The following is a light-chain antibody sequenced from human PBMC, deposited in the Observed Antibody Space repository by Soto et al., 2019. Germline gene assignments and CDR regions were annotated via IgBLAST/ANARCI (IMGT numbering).Light chain of an antibody. CDR1: SSDVGSYTY. V-gene: IGLV2-14*01. J-gene: IGLJ1*01. CDR3: SSYTSSSTPYV. Sequence: QSALTQPASGSGYPRQSITISCTGASSDVGSYTYVSWYQQHPGKAPKLMIYEVNNRPSGVSNRFSGSKSGNTASLTISEHQVEDEADYYCSSYTSSSTPYVCATGTKVTVL. CDR2: EVN.